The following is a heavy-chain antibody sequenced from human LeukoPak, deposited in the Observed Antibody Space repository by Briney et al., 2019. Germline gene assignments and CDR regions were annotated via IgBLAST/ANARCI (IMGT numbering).Heavy chain of an antibody. V-gene: IGHV5-51*01. CDR3: ARHAGHCTGGKCYSFYYFDY. J-gene: IGHJ4*02. CDR2: IHPGDSDT. Sequence: PGESLKISCKASGYTSTNYWIGWVRHTPGKGLEWMGIIHPGDSDTRYRTSFQGQVTMSVDESTSTAYLHWTSLKASDTAIYYCARHAGHCTGGKCYSFYYFDYWGQGTLVTVSS. CDR1: GYTSTNYW. D-gene: IGHD2-15*01.